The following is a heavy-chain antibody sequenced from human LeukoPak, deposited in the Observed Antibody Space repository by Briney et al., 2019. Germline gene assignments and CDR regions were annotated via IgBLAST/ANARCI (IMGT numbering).Heavy chain of an antibody. V-gene: IGHV1-2*02. CDR2: INPNSGNT. D-gene: IGHD1-1*01. CDR1: GYTFTGFF. CDR3: ATLLYNAAFDY. Sequence: ASVKVSCKASGYTFTGFFLHWVRQAPGQGFEWIGWINPNSGNTKYAQRFQGRVTMTRDTSISTAYIELSRLRSDDTAVYYCATLLYNAAFDYWGQGTLVAVSS. J-gene: IGHJ4*02.